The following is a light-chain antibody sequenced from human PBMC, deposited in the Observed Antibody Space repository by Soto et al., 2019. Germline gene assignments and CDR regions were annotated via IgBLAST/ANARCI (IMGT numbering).Light chain of an antibody. J-gene: IGKJ5*01. CDR3: QQYGSPPIT. V-gene: IGKV3-20*01. CDR1: QSVSSIY. Sequence: IVMTQSPGTLSLSPGERATLSCRASQSVSSIYLAWYQQKPGQAPRLLIYGASSRPTGIPDRFSGSGSGTDFTLTISRLEPEDFAVYYCQQYGSPPITFGQGTRLEIK. CDR2: GAS.